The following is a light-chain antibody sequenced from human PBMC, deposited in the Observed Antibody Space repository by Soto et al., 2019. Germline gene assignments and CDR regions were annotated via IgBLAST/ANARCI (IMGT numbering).Light chain of an antibody. V-gene: IGKV3-20*01. J-gene: IGKJ4*01. Sequence: EIVLSQSPGTLSLSPGERATLSCRASQSVSRSFLAWYQQKPGQAPRLLIYGASNRATGIPDRFGGSGSGTDFTLTISRLEPEDFAVYSCQQYGDSVTFGGGTKVDI. CDR2: GAS. CDR1: QSVSRSF. CDR3: QQYGDSVT.